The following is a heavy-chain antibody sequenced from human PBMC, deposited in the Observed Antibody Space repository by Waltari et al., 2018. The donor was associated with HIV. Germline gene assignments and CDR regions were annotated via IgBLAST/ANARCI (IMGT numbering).Heavy chain of an antibody. J-gene: IGHJ6*02. CDR1: GFPFRKHG. D-gene: IGHD6-13*01. Sequence: EVQVLDSGGALVQPGGSLELSWEASGFPFRKHGISWVSQATGKGLEWAAPVGVSGSSTNYADSVKGGFTVSSNNAKTTLYLKMNSRGAEDTAVYFCVKEYQYSHSWYSYYGRDVWGQGTTITVSS. CDR2: VGVSGSST. CDR3: VKEYQYSHSWYSYYGRDV. V-gene: IGHV3-23*01.